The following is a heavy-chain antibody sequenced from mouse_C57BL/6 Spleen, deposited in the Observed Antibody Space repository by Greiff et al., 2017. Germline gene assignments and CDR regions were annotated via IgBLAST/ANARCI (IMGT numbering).Heavy chain of an antibody. CDR1: GYTFTSYW. CDR3: ARAPKYYGSSLDY. D-gene: IGHD1-1*01. V-gene: IGHV1-64*01. Sequence: VQLQQPGAELVKPGASVKLSCKASGYTFTSYWMHWVKQRPGQGLEWIGMIHPNSGSTNYNEKFKSKATLTVDKSSSTAYMQLSSLTSEEAAVYYCARAPKYYGSSLDYWGQGTTLTVSS. CDR2: IHPNSGST. J-gene: IGHJ2*01.